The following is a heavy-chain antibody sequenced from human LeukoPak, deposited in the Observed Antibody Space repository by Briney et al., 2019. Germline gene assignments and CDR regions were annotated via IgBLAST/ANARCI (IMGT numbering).Heavy chain of an antibody. CDR1: GFTFSNYG. CDR3: ARAKWLRLLLLLDY. Sequence: PGRSLRLSCAASGFTFSNYGMHWVRQAPGKGLEWVAVISYDGSNKFYADSVKGRFTTSRDNSENTLFLQMNSLRPEDTAVYYCARAKWLRLLLLLDYWGQGTLVTVSS. CDR2: ISYDGSNK. V-gene: IGHV3-30*03. J-gene: IGHJ4*02. D-gene: IGHD5-12*01.